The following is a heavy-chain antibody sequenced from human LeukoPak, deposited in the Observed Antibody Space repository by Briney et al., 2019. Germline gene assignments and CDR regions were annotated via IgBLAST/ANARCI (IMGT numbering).Heavy chain of an antibody. D-gene: IGHD3-10*01. J-gene: IGHJ4*02. CDR1: GGSISSYY. V-gene: IGHV4-59*01. CDR2: IYYSGST. CDR3: AVLPVRAESDY. Sequence: PSETLSLTCTVSGGSISSYYWSWIRQPPGKGLEWIGYIYYSGSTNYNPSLKSRVTISVDTSKNQFSLKLSSVTAADTAVYYCAVLPVRAESDYLGQGNLVNESS.